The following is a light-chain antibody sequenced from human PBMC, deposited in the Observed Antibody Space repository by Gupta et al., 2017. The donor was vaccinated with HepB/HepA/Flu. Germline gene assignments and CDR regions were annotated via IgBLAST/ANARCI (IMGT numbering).Light chain of an antibody. CDR1: SSDVGGYNY. CDR3: SSYTSITSLAV. CDR2: DVT. Sequence: QSALTQPASVSGSPGQSITISCPGTSSDVGGYNYVSWYQQHPGKAPKLIIYDVTNRPSGVSNRFSGSKSGNTASLAISGLQAEDEADYYYSSYTSITSLAVFGTGTKVTVL. J-gene: IGLJ1*01. V-gene: IGLV2-14*03.